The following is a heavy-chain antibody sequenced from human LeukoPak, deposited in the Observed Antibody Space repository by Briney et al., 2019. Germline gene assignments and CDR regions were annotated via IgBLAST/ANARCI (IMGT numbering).Heavy chain of an antibody. V-gene: IGHV4-34*01. D-gene: IGHD2-15*01. CDR3: ARYCSGGSCYYFDY. Sequence: SETLSLTCAVYGGSFSGYYWGWIRQPPGKGLEWIGEINHSGSTNYNPSLKSRVTISVDTSKNQFSLKLSSVTAADTAVYYCARYCSGGSCYYFDYWGQGTLVTVSS. J-gene: IGHJ4*02. CDR2: INHSGST. CDR1: GGSFSGYY.